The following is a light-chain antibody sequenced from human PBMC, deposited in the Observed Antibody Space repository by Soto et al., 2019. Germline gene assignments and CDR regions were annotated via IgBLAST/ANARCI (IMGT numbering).Light chain of an antibody. Sequence: SVLTQPPSAKGAPRRGGTIFSTETSSDVGGYNYVSWYQQHPGKAPKLMIYEVSKRPSGVPDRFSGSKSGNTASLTVSGLQAEDEADYYCSSYAGIVMLFGTGTKVTVL. CDR3: SSYAGIVML. CDR2: EVS. V-gene: IGLV2-8*01. J-gene: IGLJ1*01. CDR1: SSDVGGYNY.